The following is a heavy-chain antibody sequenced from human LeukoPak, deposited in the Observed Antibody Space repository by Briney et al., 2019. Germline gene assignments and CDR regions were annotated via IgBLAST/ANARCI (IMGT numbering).Heavy chain of an antibody. CDR1: GGSISSHY. Sequence: SETLSLTCTVSGGSISSHYWSWSRQPPGKGLEWIGYIYYSGSTNYNPSLKSRVTLSVDTSKNQFSLKLNSVTAADTAVYYCAREVPATGYFDYWGQGPLVTVSS. CDR2: IYYSGST. V-gene: IGHV4-59*11. D-gene: IGHD2-2*01. J-gene: IGHJ4*02. CDR3: AREVPATGYFDY.